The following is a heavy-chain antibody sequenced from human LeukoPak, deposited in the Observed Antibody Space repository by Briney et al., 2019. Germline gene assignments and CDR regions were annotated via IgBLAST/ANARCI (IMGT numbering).Heavy chain of an antibody. CDR1: GYTFTSYD. J-gene: IGHJ6*02. CDR2: MNPNSGNT. CDR3: ASGYYDFWSGYYLRAYYYYGMDV. V-gene: IGHV1-8*01. Sequence: AASVKVSCKASGYTFTSYDINWVRQATGQGLEWMGWMNPNSGNTGYAQKFQGRVTMTRNTSISTAYMELSSLRSEDTAVYYCASGYYDFWSGYYLRAYYYYGMDVWGQGTTVTVSS. D-gene: IGHD3-3*01.